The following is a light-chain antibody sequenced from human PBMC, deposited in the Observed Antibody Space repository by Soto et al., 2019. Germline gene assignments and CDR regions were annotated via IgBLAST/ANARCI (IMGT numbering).Light chain of an antibody. CDR2: EVS. Sequence: QSVLTHPPSASGSPGQSVTISCTGTSSDVGGYNYVSWYQQHPGKAPKLMIYEVSERPSGVPDRFSGSKSSNTASLTVSGLQAEDEADYYCSSYAGSNNFVFGTGTRSPS. CDR1: SSDVGGYNY. CDR3: SSYAGSNNFV. J-gene: IGLJ1*01. V-gene: IGLV2-8*01.